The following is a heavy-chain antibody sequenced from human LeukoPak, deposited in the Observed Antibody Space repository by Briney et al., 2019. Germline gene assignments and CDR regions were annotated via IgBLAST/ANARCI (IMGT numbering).Heavy chain of an antibody. J-gene: IGHJ5*02. Sequence: GSVKVSCKASGYTFTGYYMHWVRQAPGQGLEWMGWINSNSGGTNYAQKFQGRVTMTRDTSINTAYMELSRLRSDDTAVYYCATYCSSTSCLGRFDPWGQGTLVTVSS. V-gene: IGHV1-2*02. CDR1: GYTFTGYY. D-gene: IGHD2-2*01. CDR2: INSNSGGT. CDR3: ATYCSSTSCLGRFDP.